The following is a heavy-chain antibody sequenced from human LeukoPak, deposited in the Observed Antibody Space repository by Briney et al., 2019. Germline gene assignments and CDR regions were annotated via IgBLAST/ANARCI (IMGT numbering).Heavy chain of an antibody. Sequence: GGSLRLSCAASGFTFSSYGMHWVRQAPGKGLEWVAVIRYDGSNKYYADSVKGRFTISRDNSKNTLYLQMNSLRAEDTAVYYCAKGQVPAAMSPVWYMDVWGKGTTVTVSS. D-gene: IGHD2-2*01. V-gene: IGHV3-30*02. CDR1: GFTFSSYG. J-gene: IGHJ6*03. CDR2: IRYDGSNK. CDR3: AKGQVPAAMSPVWYMDV.